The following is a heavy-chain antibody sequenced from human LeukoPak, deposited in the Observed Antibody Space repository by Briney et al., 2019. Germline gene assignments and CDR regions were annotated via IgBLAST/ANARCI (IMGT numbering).Heavy chain of an antibody. D-gene: IGHD3-10*01. CDR2: ISSSSSYI. CDR1: GFTLSSYS. Sequence: GGSLRLSCAASGFTLSSYSMNWVRQAPGKGLEWVSSISSSSSYIYYADSVKGRFTISRDNAKNSLYLQMNSLRAEDTAVYYCARDGFRTNYYGSGISYYYGMDVWGQGTTVTVSS. J-gene: IGHJ6*02. V-gene: IGHV3-21*01. CDR3: ARDGFRTNYYGSGISYYYGMDV.